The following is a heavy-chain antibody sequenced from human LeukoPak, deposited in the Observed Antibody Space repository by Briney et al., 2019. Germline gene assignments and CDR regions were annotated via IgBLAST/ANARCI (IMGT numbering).Heavy chain of an antibody. CDR3: AKPWGGNYYYMDV. V-gene: IGHV3-33*06. D-gene: IGHD7-27*01. Sequence: GGSLRLSCVASGFTFSSYGMHWVRQAPGKGLEWVAVIWYDGSNKYYADSVKGRFTISRDNSKNTLYLQMNSLRAEDTAVYYCAKPWGGNYYYMDVWGKGTTVTVSS. J-gene: IGHJ6*03. CDR1: GFTFSSYG. CDR2: IWYDGSNK.